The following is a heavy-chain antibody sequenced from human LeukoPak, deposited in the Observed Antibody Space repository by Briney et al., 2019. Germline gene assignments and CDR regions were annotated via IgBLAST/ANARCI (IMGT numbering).Heavy chain of an antibody. CDR1: GFTFSSYS. CDR2: IGTRSSYI. Sequence: GGSLRLSCAASGFTFSSYSMKWVRQAPGKGLEWVSYIGTRSSYIYYADSVKGRFTISRDNSKNTLYLQMNSLRAEDTAVYYCATLGGATYFDHWGQGTLVTVSS. D-gene: IGHD1-26*01. V-gene: IGHV3-21*05. J-gene: IGHJ4*02. CDR3: ATLGGATYFDH.